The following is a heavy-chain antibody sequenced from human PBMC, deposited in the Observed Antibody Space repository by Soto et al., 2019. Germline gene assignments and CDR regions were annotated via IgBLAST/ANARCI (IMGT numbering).Heavy chain of an antibody. CDR2: ITSNGGNT. V-gene: IGHV3-64*01. D-gene: IGHD2-21*01. CDR1: GFTFSSYA. CDR3: ARRIPFGYGMDV. J-gene: IGHJ6*02. Sequence: EVQLVESGGGLVQPGGSLRLSCAASGFTFSSYAMHWVRQAPGKGLEYVSAITSNGGNTDYASSVKGRFTISRDNSNNTLYLQMVSLRAEDMAVYYCARRIPFGYGMDVWGQGTTVTVSS.